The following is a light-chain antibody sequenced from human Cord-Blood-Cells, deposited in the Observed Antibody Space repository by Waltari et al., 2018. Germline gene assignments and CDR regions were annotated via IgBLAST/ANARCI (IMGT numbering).Light chain of an antibody. Sequence: IVLTQSPATLSLSPGERATLSCRASQSVSSYLAWYQQKPVQAPRLLIYDASNRATGIPARFSGSGSGTDFTLTISSLEPEDFAVYYCQQRSNWAFTFGPGTKVDIK. CDR2: DAS. J-gene: IGKJ3*01. V-gene: IGKV3-11*01. CDR3: QQRSNWAFT. CDR1: QSVSSY.